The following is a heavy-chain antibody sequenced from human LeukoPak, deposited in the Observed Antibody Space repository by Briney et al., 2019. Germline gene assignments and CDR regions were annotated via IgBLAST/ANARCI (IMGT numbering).Heavy chain of an antibody. D-gene: IGHD1-26*01. CDR3: GRGLGSPLDY. Sequence: GGSLRLSCAASGFIFSNSGMSWVRQAPGKGLEWVSGISINGAGTYYADSVKGRFTISRDNSKNTLYLQMNSLRAEDTAIYYCGRGLGSPLDYWGQGILVTVSP. V-gene: IGHV3-23*01. J-gene: IGHJ4*02. CDR2: ISINGAGT. CDR1: GFIFSNSG.